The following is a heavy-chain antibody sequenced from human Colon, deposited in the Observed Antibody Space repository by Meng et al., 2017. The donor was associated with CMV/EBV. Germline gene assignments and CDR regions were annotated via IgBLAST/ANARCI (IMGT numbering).Heavy chain of an antibody. D-gene: IGHD5-12*01. CDR1: GGSISTYY. CDR3: VRGGYSGTQTGGVQEY. J-gene: IGHJ4*02. CDR2: ISTNRNT. V-gene: IGHV4-4*07. Sequence: GQLQESGPGLVKPSETLSLHCTVSGGSISTYYWSWIRQPAGEGLEWLGRISTNRNTDYNPSLNSRATIWLDTSNNQFSLKLTSVTAADTAVYYCVRGGYSGTQTGGVQEYWGQGTLVTVSS.